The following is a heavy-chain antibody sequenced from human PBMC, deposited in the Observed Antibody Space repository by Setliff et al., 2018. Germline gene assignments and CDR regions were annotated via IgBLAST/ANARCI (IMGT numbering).Heavy chain of an antibody. Sequence: SETLSLTCTVSGGSISSGVYYWAWIRQPPGKGLEWIGRIYYRGDTYYNASLKSRVTMSVDTSKNQFSLNLSSVSAADTAVYYCARTFTGRYFDLWGRGTLVTVSS. J-gene: IGHJ2*01. CDR1: GGSISSGVYY. CDR3: ARTFTGRYFDL. V-gene: IGHV4-39*07. CDR2: IYYRGDT.